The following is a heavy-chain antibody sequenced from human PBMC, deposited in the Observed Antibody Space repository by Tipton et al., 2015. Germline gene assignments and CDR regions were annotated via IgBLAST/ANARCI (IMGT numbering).Heavy chain of an antibody. CDR2: ISHSGNT. J-gene: IGHJ4*02. D-gene: IGHD2-21*02. CDR3: ASPSLPHDRGDYYFQS. CDR1: AYSISSDYY. V-gene: IGHV4-38-2*01. Sequence: LSLTCAVSAYSISSDYYWGWIRQPPGKGLEWIGSISHSGNTYYNPSLKSRVTMSRDTSKNQFSLKLTSVTAADTAVYYCASPSLPHDRGDYYFQSWGQGSLVTVSS.